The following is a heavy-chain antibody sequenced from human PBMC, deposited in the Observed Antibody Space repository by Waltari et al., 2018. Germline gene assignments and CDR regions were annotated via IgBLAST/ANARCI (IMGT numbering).Heavy chain of an antibody. D-gene: IGHD6-19*01. J-gene: IGHJ4*02. Sequence: EVQLVESGGGLVQPGGSLRLSCAASGFTFSDNWMTWVRQAPGRGLGWVANIKQDGSEKYEVDSVKGRFTISRDNAKNSLYLQMNSLRAEDSAVYYCARRNGCDYWGQGTLVTVSS. CDR2: IKQDGSEK. CDR1: GFTFSDNW. V-gene: IGHV3-7*01. CDR3: ARRNGCDY.